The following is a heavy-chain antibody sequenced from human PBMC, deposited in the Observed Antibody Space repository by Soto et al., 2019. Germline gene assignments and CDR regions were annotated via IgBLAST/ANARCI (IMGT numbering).Heavy chain of an antibody. CDR2: ISGSGGST. D-gene: IGHD3-9*01. J-gene: IGHJ5*02. V-gene: IGHV3-23*01. Sequence: GGSLRLSCAASGFTFSSYAMSWVRQAPGKGLEWVSAISGSGGSTYYADSVKGRFTISRDNSKNTLYLQMNSLRAEDTAVYYCAKVGPGYDILTGYQGSNWFDPWGQGTLVTVSS. CDR1: GFTFSSYA. CDR3: AKVGPGYDILTGYQGSNWFDP.